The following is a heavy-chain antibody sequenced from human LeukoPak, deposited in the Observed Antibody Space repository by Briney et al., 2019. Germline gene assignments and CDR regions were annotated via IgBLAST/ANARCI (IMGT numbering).Heavy chain of an antibody. CDR1: GYTFTSYY. V-gene: IGHV1-46*01. Sequence: ASVKVSCKASGYTFTSYYMHWVRQAPGQGLEWMGIINPNGGSTTYAQEFQGRVTITADESTSTAYMELSSLRSEDTAVYYCARKSQKQWLPSRGDAFDIWGQGTMVTVSS. CDR2: INPNGGST. CDR3: ARKSQKQWLPSRGDAFDI. D-gene: IGHD6-19*01. J-gene: IGHJ3*02.